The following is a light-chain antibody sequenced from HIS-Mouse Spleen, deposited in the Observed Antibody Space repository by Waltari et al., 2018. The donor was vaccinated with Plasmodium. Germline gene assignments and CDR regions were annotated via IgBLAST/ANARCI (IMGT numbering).Light chain of an antibody. V-gene: IGKV1-5*03. CDR2: KAS. Sequence: DIQMTQSPSTLSASVGDRVTITCRASQSISSRLAWYKQKPGKAPKLLIYKASSLEMGVPSRFSGSGSGTEFTLTISSLQPDDFATYYCQQYNSYSWTFGQGTKVEIK. CDR1: QSISSR. CDR3: QQYNSYSWT. J-gene: IGKJ1*01.